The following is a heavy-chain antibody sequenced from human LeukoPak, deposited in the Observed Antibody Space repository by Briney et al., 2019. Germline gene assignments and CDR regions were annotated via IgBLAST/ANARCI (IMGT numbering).Heavy chain of an antibody. J-gene: IGHJ3*01. CDR2: INPNSGGT. CDR1: GYTFTGYY. Sequence: ASVKVSCKASGYTFTGYYMHWVRQAPGQGLEWMGRINPNSGGTSYAQKFQGRVTMTRDMSTSTVYMELSSLRSEDTAVYYCARGQWLVHWGQGTMVTVSS. D-gene: IGHD6-19*01. CDR3: ARGQWLVH. V-gene: IGHV1-46*01.